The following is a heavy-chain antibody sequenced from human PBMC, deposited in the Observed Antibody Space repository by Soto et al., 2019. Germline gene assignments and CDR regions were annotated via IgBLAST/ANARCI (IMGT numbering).Heavy chain of an antibody. V-gene: IGHV1-69*06. CDR2: IIPIFGTA. CDR3: ARDRITIFGVVINYYYYYGMDV. CDR1: GGTFSSYA. D-gene: IGHD3-3*01. Sequence: VASVKVSCKASGGTFSSYAISWVRQAPGQGLEWMGGIIPIFGTANYAQKFQGRVTITADKSTSTAYMELSSLRSEDTAVYYCARDRITIFGVVINYYYYYGMDVWGQGTTVTVS. J-gene: IGHJ6*02.